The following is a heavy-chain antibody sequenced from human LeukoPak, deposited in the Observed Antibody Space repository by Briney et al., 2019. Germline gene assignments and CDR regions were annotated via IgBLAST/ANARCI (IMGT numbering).Heavy chain of an antibody. CDR1: GFTFSSYG. J-gene: IGHJ3*02. CDR2: ISSSGSTI. V-gene: IGHV3-48*03. CDR3: AKEVRGYHTGAFDI. Sequence: GGSLRLSCAASGFTFSSYGMNWVRQAPGKGLEWVSFISSSGSTIYYADSVKGRFTISRDNSKNTLYLQMNSLRAEDTAVYYCAKEVRGYHTGAFDIWGQGTMVTVSS. D-gene: IGHD3-22*01.